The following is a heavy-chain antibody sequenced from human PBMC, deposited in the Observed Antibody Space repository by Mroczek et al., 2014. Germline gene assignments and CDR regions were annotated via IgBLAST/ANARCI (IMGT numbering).Heavy chain of an antibody. V-gene: IGHV4-61*02. CDR3: AKKGRNEAFEI. Sequence: GLVKPSQTLSLTCSVSGASVDSGSHYWSWIRQPAGKGLEWIGRIYTSGTTNYNPSLRNRITISIDTSKNQFSLKLGSVSAADTAVYFCAKKGRNEAFEIWGQGTMVTVSA. CDR1: GASVDSGSHY. J-gene: IGHJ3*02. D-gene: IGHD1-14*01. CDR2: IYTSGTT.